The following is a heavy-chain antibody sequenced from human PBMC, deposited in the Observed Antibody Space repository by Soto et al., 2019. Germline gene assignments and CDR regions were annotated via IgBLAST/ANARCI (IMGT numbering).Heavy chain of an antibody. J-gene: IGHJ5*02. CDR2: ISNDGTIQ. CDR1: GFTFSSYG. Sequence: QVQLVESGGGVVQPGRSLRLSWAASGFTFSSYGMHWVRQAPGKGLEWLAVISNDGTIQDYADSIKGRFTISKDNSKNTLFLQMNSLRPEDTAVYFCAKSRVGSSWYEGESWGQGTLVTVSS. D-gene: IGHD6-13*01. V-gene: IGHV3-30*18. CDR3: AKSRVGSSWYEGES.